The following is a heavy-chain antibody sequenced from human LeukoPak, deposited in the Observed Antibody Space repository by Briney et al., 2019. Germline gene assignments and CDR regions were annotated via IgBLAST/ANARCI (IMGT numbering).Heavy chain of an antibody. CDR2: IYYSGST. V-gene: IGHV4-39*07. CDR3: AREPGTTRFYFDY. Sequence: SETLSLTCTVSGASISSSSYYWGWIRQPPGKGLEWIGSIYYSGSTYYNPSLKSRVTISVDTSKNQFSLKLSSVTAADTAVYYCAREPGTTRFYFDYWGQGTLVTVSS. CDR1: GASISSSSYY. J-gene: IGHJ4*02. D-gene: IGHD1-7*01.